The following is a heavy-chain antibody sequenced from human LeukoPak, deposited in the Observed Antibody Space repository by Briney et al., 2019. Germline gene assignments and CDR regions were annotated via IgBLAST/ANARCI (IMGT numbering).Heavy chain of an antibody. Sequence: PGGSLRLSCAASGFTFSSYAMTWVRQAPGKGLEWVSAISGGGGGTFYVDSVKGRFTISRDNSKNTLYLQMNSLSAEDTAVYYCAKDLGGKPYYYYGMDVWGQGTTVTVSS. CDR1: GFTFSSYA. CDR2: ISGGGGGT. J-gene: IGHJ6*02. CDR3: AKDLGGKPYYYYGMDV. V-gene: IGHV3-23*01.